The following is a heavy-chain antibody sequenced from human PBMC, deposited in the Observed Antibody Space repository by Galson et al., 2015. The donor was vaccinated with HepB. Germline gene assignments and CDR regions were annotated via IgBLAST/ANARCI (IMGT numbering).Heavy chain of an antibody. J-gene: IGHJ4*02. D-gene: IGHD2-21*01. Sequence: SLRLSCAASGFTFRDHAMAWVRQAPGKGLEWVSTISGSAGSTYYADSVRGRFTISRDNSQNLLYLHMNSLRVEDTAMYFCAKDPFPVIAGPGYWGQGTLVTVSS. CDR1: GFTFRDHA. CDR2: ISGSAGST. CDR3: AKDPFPVIAGPGY. V-gene: IGHV3-23*01.